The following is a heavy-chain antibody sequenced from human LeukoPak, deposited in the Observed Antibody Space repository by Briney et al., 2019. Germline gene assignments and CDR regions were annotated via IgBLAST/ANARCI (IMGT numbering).Heavy chain of an antibody. D-gene: IGHD2-15*01. J-gene: IGHJ2*01. CDR1: GFTFSNYA. CDR3: ARRKASGGGINYWYFDL. CDR2: ISSNGVST. Sequence: GGSLRLSCAASGFTFSNYAFHWVRQAPGKGLEYVSAISSNGVSTYYANSVEGRFTISRDNCKNTLYLQMGSLRAEDMAVYYCARRKASGGGINYWYFDLWGRGTLVTVSS. V-gene: IGHV3-64*01.